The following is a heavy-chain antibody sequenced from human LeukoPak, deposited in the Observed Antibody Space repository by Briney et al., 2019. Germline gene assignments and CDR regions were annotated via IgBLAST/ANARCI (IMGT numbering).Heavy chain of an antibody. Sequence: SETLSLTCTVSGGSISNNYWSWIRQPPGKGLEWIGYIYYSGSTNYNPSLKSRVTISVDTSKNQFSLKLSSVTAADTAVYYCARHPSVLGGYFDYWGQGTLVTVSS. V-gene: IGHV4-59*08. CDR3: ARHPSVLGGYFDY. CDR1: GGSISNNY. CDR2: IYYSGST. J-gene: IGHJ4*02. D-gene: IGHD3-16*01.